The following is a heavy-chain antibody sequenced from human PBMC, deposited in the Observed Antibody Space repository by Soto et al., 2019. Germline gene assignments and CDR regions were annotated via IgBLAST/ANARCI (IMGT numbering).Heavy chain of an antibody. D-gene: IGHD4-17*01. Sequence: QVQLVHSGAEVKKPGASVKVPGKAPGYTFSNYGITRVRQAPGKGLEWMGWISANNGNTNFGQKFQDRVTMTRDTSTRTAYMARRSLRSDDTAVYYCSTDPLGSTTNDFWGQGTLVTVSS. CDR3: STDPLGSTTNDF. J-gene: IGHJ4*02. CDR2: ISANNGNT. V-gene: IGHV1-18*04. CDR1: GYTFSNYG.